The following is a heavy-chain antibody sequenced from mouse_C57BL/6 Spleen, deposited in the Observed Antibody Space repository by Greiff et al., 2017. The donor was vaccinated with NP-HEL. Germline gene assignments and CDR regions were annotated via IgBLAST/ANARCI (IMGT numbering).Heavy chain of an antibody. CDR1: GYTFTSYW. V-gene: IGHV1-69*01. J-gene: IGHJ2*01. CDR2: IDPSDSYT. CDR3: ARGIGYYSDY. Sequence: QVQLQQPGAELVMPGASVKLSCKASGYTFTSYWMHWVKQRPGQGLEWIGEIDPSDSYTNYNQKFKGKSTLTVDKSSSTAYMQLSSLTSEDSAVYYCARGIGYYSDYWGQGTTLTVSS.